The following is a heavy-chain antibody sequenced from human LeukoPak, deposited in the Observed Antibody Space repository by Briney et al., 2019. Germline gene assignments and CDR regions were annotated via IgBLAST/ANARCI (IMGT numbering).Heavy chain of an antibody. J-gene: IGHJ6*02. D-gene: IGHD4-17*01. Sequence: SETLSLTCTVSGGSISSYYWSWIRQPAGKGLEWIGRIYTSGSTNYNPSLKSRVTMSVDTSKNQFPLKLSSVTAADTAVYYCASGATTADDYYYYYGMDVWGQGTTVTVSS. V-gene: IGHV4-4*07. CDR3: ASGATTADDYYYYYGMDV. CDR2: IYTSGST. CDR1: GGSISSYY.